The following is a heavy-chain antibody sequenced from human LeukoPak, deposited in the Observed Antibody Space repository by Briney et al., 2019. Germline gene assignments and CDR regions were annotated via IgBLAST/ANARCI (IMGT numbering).Heavy chain of an antibody. J-gene: IGHJ6*03. CDR1: GGSISSSSYY. Sequence: PSETLSLTCTVSGGSISSSSYYWGWIRQPPGKGLEWIGSIYYSGSTYYNPSLKSRVTISVDTSKNQFSLKLSSVTAADTAVYYCARGGSGYIYYYYYMDVWGKGTTVTVSS. D-gene: IGHD3-22*01. CDR3: ARGGSGYIYYYYYMDV. CDR2: IYYSGST. V-gene: IGHV4-39*01.